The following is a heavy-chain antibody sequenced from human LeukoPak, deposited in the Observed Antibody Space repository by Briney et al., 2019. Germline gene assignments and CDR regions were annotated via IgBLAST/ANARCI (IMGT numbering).Heavy chain of an antibody. CDR2: INPNSGGT. CDR3: ARGRADYDFWSGYFSYYYYHMDV. Sequence: ASVKVSCKASGYTFTGYYMHWVRQAPGQGLEWMGWINPNSGGTNYAQKFQGRVTMTRDTSISTVYMELSSLRSEDTAVYYCARGRADYDFWSGYFSYYYYHMDVWGKGTTVTVSS. V-gene: IGHV1-2*02. D-gene: IGHD3-3*01. J-gene: IGHJ6*03. CDR1: GYTFTGYY.